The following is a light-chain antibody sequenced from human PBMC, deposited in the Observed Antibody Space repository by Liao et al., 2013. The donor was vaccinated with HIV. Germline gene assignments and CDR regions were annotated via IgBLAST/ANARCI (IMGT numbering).Light chain of an antibody. V-gene: IGLV3-21*04. CDR2: YER. CDR3: QLWDSRIDCPV. CDR1: KIGSES. J-gene: IGLJ3*02. Sequence: SYVLTQPASVSVAPGNTATITCGGGKIGSESVHWYQQRPGQAPVLVIYYERNRPSGIPERISGSISGNTATLTISTVEVGDEADYYCQLWDSRIDCPVIGGGTKLTVV.